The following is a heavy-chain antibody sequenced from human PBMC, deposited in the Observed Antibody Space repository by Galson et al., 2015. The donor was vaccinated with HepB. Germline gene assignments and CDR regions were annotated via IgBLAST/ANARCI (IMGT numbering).Heavy chain of an antibody. J-gene: IGHJ4*02. CDR3: ARDAADVAGIQLWLDY. Sequence: SLRLSCAASGFTFSSYGMHWVRQAPGKGLEWVAVIWYDGSNKYYADSVKGRFTISRDNSKNTLYLQMNSLRAEDTAVYYCARDAADVAGIQLWLDYWGQGTLVTVSS. CDR2: IWYDGSNK. V-gene: IGHV3-33*08. CDR1: GFTFSSYG. D-gene: IGHD5-18*01.